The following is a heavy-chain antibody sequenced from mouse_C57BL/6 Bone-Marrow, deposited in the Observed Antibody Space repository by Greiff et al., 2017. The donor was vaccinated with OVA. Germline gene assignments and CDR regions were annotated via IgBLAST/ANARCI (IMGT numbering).Heavy chain of an antibody. D-gene: IGHD2-10*01. V-gene: IGHV1-80*01. CDR2: IYPGDGDT. Sequence: VKLQESGAELVKPGASVKISCKASGYAFSSYWMNWVKQRPGKGLEWIGQIYPGDGDTNYNGKFKGKATLTADKSSSTAYMQLSSLTSEDSAVYFCARSPYYGNSGFAYWGQGTLVTVSA. CDR3: ARSPYYGNSGFAY. CDR1: GYAFSSYW. J-gene: IGHJ3*01.